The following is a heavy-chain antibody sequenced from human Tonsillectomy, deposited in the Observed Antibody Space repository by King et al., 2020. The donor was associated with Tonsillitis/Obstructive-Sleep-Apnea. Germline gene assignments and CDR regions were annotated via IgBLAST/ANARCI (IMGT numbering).Heavy chain of an antibody. CDR2: IKEDGSEE. CDR3: ARDVGSH. CDR1: GFTFSSSW. V-gene: IGHV3-7*01. Sequence: EVQLVESGGGLVQPGGSLRLSCAASGFTFSSSWMSWVRQAPGKGLEWVANIKEDGSEEYYIDSVKGRFTISRDNAKNSLYLHMNSLRAEDTAVYYCARDVGSHWGQGTLVTVSS. J-gene: IGHJ4*02.